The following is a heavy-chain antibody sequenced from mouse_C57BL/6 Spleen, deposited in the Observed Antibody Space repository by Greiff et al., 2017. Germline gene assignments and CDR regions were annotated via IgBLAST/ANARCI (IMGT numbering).Heavy chain of an antibody. J-gene: IGHJ4*01. D-gene: IGHD3-1*01. Sequence: DVQLQESGPGMVKPSQSLSLTCTVTGYSITSGYDWHWIRHFPGNKLEWMGYISYSGSTNYNPSLKSRISITHDTSKNHFFLKLNSVTTEDTATYYCARAGDAYAMDYWGQGTSVTVSS. CDR2: ISYSGST. V-gene: IGHV3-1*01. CDR3: ARAGDAYAMDY. CDR1: GYSITSGYD.